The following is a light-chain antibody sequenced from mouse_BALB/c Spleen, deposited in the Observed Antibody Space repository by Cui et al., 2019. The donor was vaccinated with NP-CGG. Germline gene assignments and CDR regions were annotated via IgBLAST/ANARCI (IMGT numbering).Light chain of an antibody. Sequence: QAVVSQESALTTSPGETVTLPCRPNTGAVTTSNYANWVQEKPDHLFTGLIGGTNNRAPGVPARFSGSLIGDKAALTITGAQTEDEAIYFCALWYSNHWVFGGGTKLTVL. V-gene: IGLV1*01. CDR3: ALWYSNHWV. J-gene: IGLJ1*01. CDR1: TGAVTTSNY. CDR2: GTN.